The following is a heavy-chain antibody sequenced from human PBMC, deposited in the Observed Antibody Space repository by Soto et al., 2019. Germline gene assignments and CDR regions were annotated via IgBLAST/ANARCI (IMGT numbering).Heavy chain of an antibody. CDR2: IKYSGST. CDR3: AIYWSGGSCSLRGDAFDI. D-gene: IGHD2-15*01. J-gene: IGHJ3*02. Sequence: HLQLQETGPGLVKPSETLSLTCTVSGGSISSSSYYWGGIRQPPGKGLEWIGSIKYSGSTYYNPSLKSRVSTSLDTSKKQSSLKLSSVSAADTAVYYCAIYWSGGSCSLRGDAFDIWGQGTMVTVSS. CDR1: GGSISSSSYY. V-gene: IGHV4-39*01.